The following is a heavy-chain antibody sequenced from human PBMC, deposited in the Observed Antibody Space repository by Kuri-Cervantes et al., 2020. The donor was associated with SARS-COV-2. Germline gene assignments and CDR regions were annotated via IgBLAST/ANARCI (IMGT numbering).Heavy chain of an antibody. CDR1: GGTFSSYA. D-gene: IGHD3-3*01. CDR3: ATNYDFWSGYIPYYFDY. V-gene: IGHV1-69*06. Sequence: SVKVSCKASGGTFSSYAIIWVRQAPGQGLEWMGGIIPIFGTANYAQKFQGRVTITADKSTSTAYMELSSLRSEDTAVYYCATNYDFWSGYIPYYFDYWGQGTLVTVSS. J-gene: IGHJ4*02. CDR2: IIPIFGTA.